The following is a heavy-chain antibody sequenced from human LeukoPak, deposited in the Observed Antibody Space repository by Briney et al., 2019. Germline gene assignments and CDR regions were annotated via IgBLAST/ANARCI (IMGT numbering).Heavy chain of an antibody. V-gene: IGHV3-23*01. CDR1: GFTFSSYA. CDR3: AKGIRSGSYPPIDY. CDR2: ISGSGGST. J-gene: IGHJ4*02. Sequence: GGSLRLSCAASGFTFSSYAMSWVRQAPGKGLEWVSAISGSGGSTYYADSVKGRFTISRDNSKNTLYLQMNSLRAEDTAVYYCAKGIRSGSYPPIDYWGQGTLVTVSS. D-gene: IGHD3-10*01.